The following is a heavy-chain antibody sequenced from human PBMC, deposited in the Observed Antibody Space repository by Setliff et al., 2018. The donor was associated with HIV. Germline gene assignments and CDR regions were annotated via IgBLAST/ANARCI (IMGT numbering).Heavy chain of an antibody. V-gene: IGHV6-1*01. Sequence: PSQTLSLTCAISGDFVSSDRAAWNWIRQSPSRGLEWLGRTYYNSRWNYDYAASVESRITITSDTSKNQLSLQLNSVTPDDTAVYFCARASKYGVRYYFDYWGLGTLVTVSS. CDR3: ARASKYGVRYYFDY. J-gene: IGHJ4*02. CDR2: TYYNSRWNY. CDR1: GDFVSSDRAA. D-gene: IGHD4-17*01.